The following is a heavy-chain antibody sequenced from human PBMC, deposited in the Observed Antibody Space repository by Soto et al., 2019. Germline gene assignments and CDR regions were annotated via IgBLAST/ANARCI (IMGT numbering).Heavy chain of an antibody. CDR1: GFTFSSYA. Sequence: EVQLLESGGGLVQPGGSLRLSCAASGFTFSSYAMSWVRQAPGKGLEWVSAISGSGGSTYYADSVKGRFTISRDNSKNALYLQMNGLRAEDTAVYYCAKSGPVDIVVVVAASEGYGMDVWGQGTTVTVSS. V-gene: IGHV3-23*01. CDR2: ISGSGGST. D-gene: IGHD2-15*01. J-gene: IGHJ6*02. CDR3: AKSGPVDIVVVVAASEGYGMDV.